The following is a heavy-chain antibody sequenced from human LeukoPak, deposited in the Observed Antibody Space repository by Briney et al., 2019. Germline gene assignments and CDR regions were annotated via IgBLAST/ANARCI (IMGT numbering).Heavy chain of an antibody. J-gene: IGHJ4*02. CDR1: GFTFSDYY. D-gene: IGHD3-10*01. CDR2: ISYDGSNK. CDR3: AKALSNSKITMVRGVEAPFDY. Sequence: GGSLRLSCAASGFTFSDYYMSWIRQAPGKGLEWVAVISYDGSNKYYADSVKGRFTTSRDNSKNTLYLQMNSLRAEDTAVYYCAKALSNSKITMVRGVEAPFDYWGQGTLVTVSS. V-gene: IGHV3-30*18.